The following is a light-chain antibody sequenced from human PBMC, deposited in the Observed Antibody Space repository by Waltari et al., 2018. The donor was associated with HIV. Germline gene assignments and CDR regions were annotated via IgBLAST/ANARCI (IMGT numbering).Light chain of an antibody. V-gene: IGLV2-14*01. J-gene: IGLJ3*02. CDR2: EVS. Sequence: QSALTQPASVSGSPGQSITISCTGTSSAFGYYNSVPWYQHHPGKAPKVMIYEVSNRPSGVSDRFSGSKSGNTASLTISGLQAEDEADYFCTSYISSSSPVFGGGTKLTVL. CDR3: TSYISSSSPV. CDR1: SSAFGYYNS.